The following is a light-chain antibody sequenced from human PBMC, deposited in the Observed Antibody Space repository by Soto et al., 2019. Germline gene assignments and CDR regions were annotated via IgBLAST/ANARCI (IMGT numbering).Light chain of an antibody. V-gene: IGLV2-23*01. J-gene: IGLJ1*01. CDR2: EGS. Sequence: QCVRTQPASGSGAPGQAITISCTGNSSDVGNYNLVSWYQQHPGKAPKLMIYEGSKRPSGVSNRFSASKSGNTASLTISGLQAEDEADYYCCSYAGSSTYYVFGTGTKVTVL. CDR3: CSYAGSSTYYV. CDR1: SSDVGNYNL.